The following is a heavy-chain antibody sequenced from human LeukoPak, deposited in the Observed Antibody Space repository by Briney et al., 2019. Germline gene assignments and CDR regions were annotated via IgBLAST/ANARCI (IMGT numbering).Heavy chain of an antibody. J-gene: IGHJ3*02. V-gene: IGHV3-11*04. CDR2: ISSSGSTI. CDR3: ARVPYSSSWNEKGAFDI. Sequence: GGSLRLSCAASGFTFSDYYMSWIRQAPGKGLEWVSYISSSGSTIYYADSVKGRFTISRDNAKNSLYLQMNSLRAEDTAVYYCARVPYSSSWNEKGAFDIWGQGTMVTVSS. D-gene: IGHD6-13*01. CDR1: GFTFSDYY.